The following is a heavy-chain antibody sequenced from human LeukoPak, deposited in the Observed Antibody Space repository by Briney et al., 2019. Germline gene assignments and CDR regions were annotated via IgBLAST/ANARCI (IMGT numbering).Heavy chain of an antibody. CDR1: GFTFDDYA. CDR2: ISWNSGSI. Sequence: PGGSLRLSCAASGFTFDDYAMHWVRQAPGKGLEWVSGISWNSGSIGYADSVKGRFTISRDNAKNSLYLQMNSLRAEDTAVYYCAKDHPRRRLLLPSYYFDYWGQGTLVTVSS. V-gene: IGHV3-9*01. J-gene: IGHJ4*02. CDR3: AKDHPRRRLLLPSYYFDY. D-gene: IGHD3-22*01.